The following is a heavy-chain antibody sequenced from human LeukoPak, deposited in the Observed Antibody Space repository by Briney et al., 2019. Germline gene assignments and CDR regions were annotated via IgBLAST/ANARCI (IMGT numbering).Heavy chain of an antibody. CDR3: ARGDSSGHFDY. Sequence: SETLSLTCTVSGASVSNVYYYWIWIRQPPGKGLEWIGYIYYSGNTDYYPSLKSRVTISIETSKNQFSLNLGSVTAADTAVYYCARGDSSGHFDYWGQGTLVTVSS. J-gene: IGHJ4*02. D-gene: IGHD6-19*01. V-gene: IGHV4-61*01. CDR2: IYYSGNT. CDR1: GASVSNVYYY.